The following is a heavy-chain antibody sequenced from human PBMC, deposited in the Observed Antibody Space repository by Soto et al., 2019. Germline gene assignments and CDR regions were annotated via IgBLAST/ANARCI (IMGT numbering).Heavy chain of an antibody. CDR3: AREVGDIVGATLDYYYYGMDV. V-gene: IGHV3-30-3*01. D-gene: IGHD1-26*01. CDR2: ISYDGSNK. CDR1: GFTFSSYA. Sequence: QVQLVESGGGVVLPGRSLRLSCAASGFTFSSYAMHWVGQAPGKGLEWVAVISYDGSNKYYADSVKGRFTISRDNSKNTLYLQMNSLRAEDTAVYYCAREVGDIVGATLDYYYYGMDVWGQGTTVTVSS. J-gene: IGHJ6*02.